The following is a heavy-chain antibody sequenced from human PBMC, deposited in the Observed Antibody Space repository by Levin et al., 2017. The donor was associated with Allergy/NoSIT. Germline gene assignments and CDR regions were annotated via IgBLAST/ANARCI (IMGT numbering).Heavy chain of an antibody. CDR1: GGSVSSGSYY. CDR2: IYYSGST. D-gene: IGHD3-22*01. CDR3: ARARYYYDSSGYYH. V-gene: IGHV4-61*01. Sequence: SETLSLTCTVSGGSVSSGSYYWSWIRQPPGKGLEWIGYIYYSGSTNYNPSLKSRVTISVDTSKNQFSLKLSSVTAADTAVYYCARARYYYDSSGYYHWGQGTLVTVSS. J-gene: IGHJ5*02.